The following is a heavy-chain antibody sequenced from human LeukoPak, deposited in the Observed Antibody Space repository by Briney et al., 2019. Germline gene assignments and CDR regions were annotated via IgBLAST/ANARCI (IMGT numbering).Heavy chain of an antibody. CDR1: GFTVSSNY. J-gene: IGHJ4*02. CDR2: IYSGGST. D-gene: IGHD3-10*01. CDR3: AALWFGELSSFDY. Sequence: PGGSLRLSCAASGFTVSSNYMSWVRQAPGKGLEWVSVIYSGGSTYYADSVKGRFTISRDNSKNTLYLQMNSLRAEDTAVYYCAALWFGELSSFDYWGQGTLVTVSS. V-gene: IGHV3-66*01.